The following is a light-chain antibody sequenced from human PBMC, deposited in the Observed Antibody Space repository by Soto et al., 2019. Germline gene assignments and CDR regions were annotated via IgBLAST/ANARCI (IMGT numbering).Light chain of an antibody. CDR2: DAS. Sequence: ETVMTQTPATLSVSPGDRATLSCRASQSISTNLAWYQQKPGQSPRLLIYDASTRAPGIPARFSGSGSGTECTLTISSPLSEDFAVYSCQQYNNWPLTFGGGTKVEIK. V-gene: IGKV3D-15*01. CDR1: QSISTN. J-gene: IGKJ4*01. CDR3: QQYNNWPLT.